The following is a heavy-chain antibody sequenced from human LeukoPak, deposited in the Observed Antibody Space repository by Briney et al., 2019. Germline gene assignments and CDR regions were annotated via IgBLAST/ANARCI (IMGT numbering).Heavy chain of an antibody. CDR3: ARGAGSSSWYPNYYYYYMDV. CDR1: GGSISSYY. J-gene: IGHJ6*03. CDR2: IYYSGST. Sequence: SETLSLTCTVSGGSISSYYWSWIRQPPGKGLEWIGYIYYSGSTSYNPSLKSRVTISVDTSKNQFSLKLSSVTAADTAVYYCARGAGSSSWYPNYYYYYMDVWGKGTTVTISS. D-gene: IGHD6-13*01. V-gene: IGHV4-59*01.